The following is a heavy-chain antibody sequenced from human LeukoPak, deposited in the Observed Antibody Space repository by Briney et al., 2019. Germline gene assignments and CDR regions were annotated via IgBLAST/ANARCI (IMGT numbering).Heavy chain of an antibody. Sequence: GSLRLSCAASGFTFSSYAMSWIRQPPGKGLEWIGEINHSGSTNYNPSLKSRVTIPVDTSKNQFSLKLSSVTAADTAVYYCARGDIVVVPPFYGMDVWGQGTTVTVSS. CDR3: ARGDIVVVPPFYGMDV. CDR1: GFTFSSYA. V-gene: IGHV4-34*01. D-gene: IGHD2-2*01. CDR2: INHSGST. J-gene: IGHJ6*02.